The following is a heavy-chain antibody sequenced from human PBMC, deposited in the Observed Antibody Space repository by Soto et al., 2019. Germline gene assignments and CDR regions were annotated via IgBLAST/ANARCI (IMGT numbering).Heavy chain of an antibody. CDR1: GYTFTSYG. D-gene: IGHD6-13*01. Sequence: GASVKVSCKDSGYTFTSYGISWVRQAPGQGLEWMGWISAYNGNTNYAQKLQGRVTMTTDTSTSTAYMELRSLRSDDTAVYYCARDLRIGAAAEVYYYYGMDVWGQGTTVTVSS. CDR3: ARDLRIGAAAEVYYYYGMDV. J-gene: IGHJ6*02. CDR2: ISAYNGNT. V-gene: IGHV1-18*01.